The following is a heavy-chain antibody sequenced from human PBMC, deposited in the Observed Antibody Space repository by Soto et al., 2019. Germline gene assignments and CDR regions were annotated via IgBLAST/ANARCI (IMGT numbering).Heavy chain of an antibody. J-gene: IGHJ5*02. CDR1: GYTFTGYY. V-gene: IGHV1-2*04. CDR3: ARGNRGDDNYYDSSGRPAINWFDP. Sequence: ASVKVSCKASGYTFTGYYMHWVRQAPGQGLEWMGWINPNSGGTNYAQKFQGWVTMTRDTSISTAYMELSRLRSDDTAMYYCARGNRGDDNYYDSSGRPAINWFDPWGQGTLVTVSS. D-gene: IGHD3-22*01. CDR2: INPNSGGT.